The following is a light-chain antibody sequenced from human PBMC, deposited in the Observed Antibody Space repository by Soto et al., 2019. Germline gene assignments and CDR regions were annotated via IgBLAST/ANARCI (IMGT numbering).Light chain of an antibody. J-gene: IGKJ1*01. CDR1: QSISSW. CDR3: QQYNSFPT. Sequence: DIQMTQSPSTLSASVGDRVTITCRASQSISSWLAWYQQKPGKAPKLLIYKASSLESGVPSRFSGSGSGTAFTLTISSLQPDEFATYYCQQYNSFPTFGQGTKVEIK. CDR2: KAS. V-gene: IGKV1-5*03.